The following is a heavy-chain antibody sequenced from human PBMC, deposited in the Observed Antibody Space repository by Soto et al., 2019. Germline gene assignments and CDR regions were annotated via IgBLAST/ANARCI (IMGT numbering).Heavy chain of an antibody. D-gene: IGHD3-22*01. CDR1: GFSFGTYA. CDR3: ASAYFYGSGGYYPFDN. CDR2: ISDDGNTK. V-gene: IGHV3-30-3*01. J-gene: IGHJ4*02. Sequence: QVQLVESGGGVVQPGTSPRLSCAASGFSFGTYAMYWVRQAPGRGLEWVAVISDDGNTKYYADYVKGRFTISRDNSRNTRYLQIYSLRTEAAAVYYCASAYFYGSGGYYPFDNWGQGTLVTVSS.